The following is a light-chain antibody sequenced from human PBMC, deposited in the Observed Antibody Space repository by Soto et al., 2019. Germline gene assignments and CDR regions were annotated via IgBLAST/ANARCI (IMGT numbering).Light chain of an antibody. Sequence: QSVLTQPPSASGTPGQRVTISCSGSSSNIGSNTVNWYQQLPGTAPKLLIYSNNQRPSGVPDRFNGSKSGTSACLAISGLQSEDEAAFFCASWDDSLNGWVFGGGTKVTVL. V-gene: IGLV1-44*01. CDR1: SSNIGSNT. CDR2: SNN. CDR3: ASWDDSLNGWV. J-gene: IGLJ3*02.